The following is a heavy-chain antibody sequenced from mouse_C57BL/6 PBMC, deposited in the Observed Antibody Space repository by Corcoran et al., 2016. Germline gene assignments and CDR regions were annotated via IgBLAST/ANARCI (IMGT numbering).Heavy chain of an antibody. V-gene: IGHV9-3*01. CDR1: GYTFTTYG. CDR2: INTYSGVP. CDR3: ARRYFKTFDY. D-gene: IGHD1-1*01. J-gene: IGHJ2*01. Sequence: QIQLVQSGPELKKPGETVKISCKASGYTFTTYGMSWVKQAPGKGLKWMGWINTYSGVPTYADDFKGRFAFSLETSASTAYLQINNLKNEDTATYFCARRYFKTFDYWGQGTTLTVSS.